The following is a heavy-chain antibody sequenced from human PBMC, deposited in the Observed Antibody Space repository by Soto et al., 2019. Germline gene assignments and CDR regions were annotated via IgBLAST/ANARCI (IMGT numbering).Heavy chain of an antibody. J-gene: IGHJ5*01. CDR1: GGSISSSTW. D-gene: IGHD3-10*01. CDR3: ASHFPPLHPGSYWFDS. Sequence: SETLSLTCAVSGGSISSSTWWSWVRQPPGKGLEWIGEIHHAGITNYNPSLKSRVTISVDTSKNQFSLKLNSVTAADTAVYYCASHFPPLHPGSYWFDSWGQGILVTVSS. V-gene: IGHV4-4*02. CDR2: IHHAGIT.